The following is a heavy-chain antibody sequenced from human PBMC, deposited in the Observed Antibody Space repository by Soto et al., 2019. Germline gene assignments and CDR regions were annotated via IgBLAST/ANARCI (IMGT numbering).Heavy chain of an antibody. CDR2: INPSGGST. V-gene: IGHV1-46*01. CDR3: AGVGHRWEFDY. D-gene: IGHD1-26*01. J-gene: IGHJ4*02. Sequence: ASVKVSCKASGYTFTSYYMHWVRQAPGQGLEWMGIINPSGGSTSYAQKFQGRVTMTRDTSMSTAYMELSRLRSDDTAVYYCAGVGHRWEFDYWGQGTLVTVSS. CDR1: GYTFTSYY.